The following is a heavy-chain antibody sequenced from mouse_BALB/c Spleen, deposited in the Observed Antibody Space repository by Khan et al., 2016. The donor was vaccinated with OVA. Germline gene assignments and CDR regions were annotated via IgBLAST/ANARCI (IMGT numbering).Heavy chain of an antibody. D-gene: IGHD1-1*01. V-gene: IGHV1-20*02. CDR2: INPHIGET. CDR3: TRIYRSDLDY. J-gene: IGHJ2*01. CDR1: GYSFTGYF. Sequence: VRLQQSGPELVRPGASVKISCKASGYSFTGYFMNWVIQSHGKSLEWIGRINPHIGETFYNQRFKDKATLTVDESSHTAHMELRSLASDDSAVYYCTRIYRSDLDYWGQGTTLTVSS.